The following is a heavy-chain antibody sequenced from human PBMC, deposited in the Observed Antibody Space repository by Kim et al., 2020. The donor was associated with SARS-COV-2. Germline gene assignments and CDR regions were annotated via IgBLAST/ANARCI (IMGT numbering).Heavy chain of an antibody. CDR3: AKEGRPFGVVTQEVHFDS. CDR1: GFTFDDYT. V-gene: IGHV3-43*01. Sequence: GGSLRLSCAASGFTFDDYTMHWVRQAPGKGLQWVSLINWDGRSTSYADSLKGRFTISRDNSKNSLYLQMNSLRTEDTALYFCAKEGRPFGVVTQEVHFDSWGQGTLVTVSS. D-gene: IGHD3-3*01. J-gene: IGHJ4*02. CDR2: INWDGRST.